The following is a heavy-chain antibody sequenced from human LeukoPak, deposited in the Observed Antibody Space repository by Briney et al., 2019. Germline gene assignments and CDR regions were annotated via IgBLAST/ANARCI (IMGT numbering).Heavy chain of an antibody. CDR3: ARRSGSYSRYMDV. CDR2: IYYSGST. D-gene: IGHD3-10*01. J-gene: IGHJ6*03. V-gene: IGHV4-39*01. CDR1: GGSISSSSYY. Sequence: PSETLSLTCTVSGGSISSSSYYWGWIRQPPGKGLEWIGSIYYSGSTYYNPSLKSRVTISVDTSKNQFSLKLSSVTAADTAVYYCARRSGSYSRYMDVWGKGTTVTVSS.